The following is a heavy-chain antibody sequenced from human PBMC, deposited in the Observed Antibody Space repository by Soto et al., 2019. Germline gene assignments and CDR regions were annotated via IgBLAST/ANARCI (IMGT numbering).Heavy chain of an antibody. Sequence: EVQLVESGGGLVQPGGSLRLSCAASGFGFRGYSMNWVRQAPGKGLEWVSYIGVNANHRYYADSVKGRFSISRDDAQKSLYLQMDSRGVEDTAVYYCESRFVPWRVYHVVMDVWGQGTKVTVSS. CDR3: ESRFVPWRVYHVVMDV. J-gene: IGHJ6*02. CDR2: IGVNANHR. CDR1: GFGFRGYS. D-gene: IGHD2-21*01. V-gene: IGHV3-48*01.